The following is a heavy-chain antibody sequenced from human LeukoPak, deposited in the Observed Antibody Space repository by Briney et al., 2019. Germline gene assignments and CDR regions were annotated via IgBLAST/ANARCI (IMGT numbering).Heavy chain of an antibody. D-gene: IGHD4-11*01. J-gene: IGHJ4*02. Sequence: GGSLRLSCVASGFTFSDHYMDWDRQAPGKGLEWVSTFKTKYNQVYYAESVRGRFTISTDNSKNTVFLQMNSLGAEDTALYYCARSVPDYTRFDYWGQGALVTVSS. CDR2: FKTKYNQV. CDR1: GFTFSDHY. CDR3: ARSVPDYTRFDY. V-gene: IGHV3-69-1*01.